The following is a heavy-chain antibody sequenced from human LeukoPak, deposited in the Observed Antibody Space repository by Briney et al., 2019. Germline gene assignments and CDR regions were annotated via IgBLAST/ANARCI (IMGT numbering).Heavy chain of an antibody. D-gene: IGHD6-13*01. CDR3: ARVRDSSSWTYYYYMDV. V-gene: IGHV3-21*04. CDR1: GFTFSSYE. Sequence: PGGSLRLSCAASGFTFSSYEMNWVRQAPGKGLEWVSYISGSTTDIYYADSVKGRFTISRDNAKNSLYLQMNSLRAEDTALYYCARVRDSSSWTYYYYMDVWGKGTTVTVSS. J-gene: IGHJ6*03. CDR2: ISGSTTDI.